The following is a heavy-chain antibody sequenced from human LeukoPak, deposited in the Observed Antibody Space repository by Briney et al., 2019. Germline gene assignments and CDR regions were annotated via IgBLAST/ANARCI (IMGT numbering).Heavy chain of an antibody. D-gene: IGHD4-17*01. V-gene: IGHV3-48*03. J-gene: IGHJ3*02. CDR2: ISSSGNTI. CDR1: GFTFSSYE. CDR3: ARGRADYVGAFDI. Sequence: GGSLRLSCAASGFTFSSYEMNWVRQAPGKGLEWVSYISSSGNTIYYADSVKGRFTNSRDNANNSLYLQMNSLSAEDTAVYYCARGRADYVGAFDIWGQGTMVTVSS.